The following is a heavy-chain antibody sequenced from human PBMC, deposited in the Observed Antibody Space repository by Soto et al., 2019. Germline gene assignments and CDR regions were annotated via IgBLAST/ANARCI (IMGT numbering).Heavy chain of an antibody. J-gene: IGHJ4*02. CDR2: IYYSVST. CDR1: GGSISSGGYY. CDR3: ARENFWSGYSYYLDY. D-gene: IGHD3-3*01. Sequence: SETLSLTCTVSGGSISSGGYYWSWLRQHQGKGLEWIGYIYYSVSTYYNPSLKRRVTISVDTSKNQFSLKMSSVTAADTAVYYCARENFWSGYSYYLDYWGQGTLVIVAS. V-gene: IGHV4-31*03.